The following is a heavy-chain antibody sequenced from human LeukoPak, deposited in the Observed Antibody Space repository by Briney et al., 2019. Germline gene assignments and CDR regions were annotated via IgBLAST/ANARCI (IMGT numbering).Heavy chain of an antibody. CDR1: GGTFSSYA. V-gene: IGHV1-69*01. Sequence: VASVKVSCKASGGTFSSYAISWVRQAPGQGLEWMGGIIPIFGTANYAQKFQGRVTITADESTSTAYMELSSLRSEDTAVYYCARVFLEWLLYGPHCYYYYYMDVWGKGTTVTVSS. CDR3: ARVFLEWLLYGPHCYYYYYMDV. D-gene: IGHD3-3*01. CDR2: IIPIFGTA. J-gene: IGHJ6*03.